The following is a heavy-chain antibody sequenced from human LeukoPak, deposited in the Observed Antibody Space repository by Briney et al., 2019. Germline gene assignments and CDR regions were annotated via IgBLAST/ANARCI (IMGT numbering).Heavy chain of an antibody. CDR2: ISWNSGSI. CDR3: AKDIRIAVAGLYYFDY. J-gene: IGHJ4*02. Sequence: PGRSLRLSCAASGFTFDDYAMHWARQAPGKGLEWVSGISWNSGSIGYADSAKGRFTISRDNAKNSLYLQMNSLRAEDTALYYCAKDIRIAVAGLYYFDYWGQGTLVTVSS. D-gene: IGHD6-19*01. CDR1: GFTFDDYA. V-gene: IGHV3-9*01.